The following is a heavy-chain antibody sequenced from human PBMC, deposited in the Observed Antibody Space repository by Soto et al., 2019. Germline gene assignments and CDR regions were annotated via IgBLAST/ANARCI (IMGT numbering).Heavy chain of an antibody. CDR1: GVSFTDHG. J-gene: IGHJ2*01. CDR3: ARGGVSGFEHWYFDL. D-gene: IGHD5-12*01. Sequence: QVQLVQSGAEVKKPGSSVKVSCRASGVSFTDHGISWLRQAPGQGLEWIGGFTPKFGTANCAPKFQGRVSITADESKTAASLTLSSLRPEDTAVYFCARGGVSGFEHWYFDLWGCGTLHTVSS. CDR2: FTPKFGTA. V-gene: IGHV1-69*01.